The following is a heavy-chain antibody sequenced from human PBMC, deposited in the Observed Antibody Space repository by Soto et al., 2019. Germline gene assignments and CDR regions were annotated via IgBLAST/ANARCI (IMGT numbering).Heavy chain of an antibody. J-gene: IGHJ5*02. D-gene: IGHD6-13*01. CDR3: ARDVAAAGLSWFDP. V-gene: IGHV4-59*01. CDR1: GGSISSYY. Sequence: QVQLQESGPGLVKPSETLSLTCTVSGGSISSYYWSWIRQPPGKGLEWIGYIYYSGSTNYNPSLKSRVTISVDTSKNQFSLKLSSVTAADTAVYYCARDVAAAGLSWFDPWGQGTLVTVSS. CDR2: IYYSGST.